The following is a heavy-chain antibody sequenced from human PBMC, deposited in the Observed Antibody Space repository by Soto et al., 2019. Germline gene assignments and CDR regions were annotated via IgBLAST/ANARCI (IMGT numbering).Heavy chain of an antibody. J-gene: IGHJ2*01. CDR2: IYPGDSDT. D-gene: IGHD2-2*01. Sequence: GESLKISCKGSGYSFTSYWIGWVRQMPGKGLEWMGIIYPGDSDTRYSPSFQGQVTISADKSISTAYLQWSSLKASDTAMYYCARHGGPRKSDVVVPAACCYFDLWGRGTLVTVSS. CDR3: ARHGGPRKSDVVVPAACCYFDL. V-gene: IGHV5-51*01. CDR1: GYSFTSYW.